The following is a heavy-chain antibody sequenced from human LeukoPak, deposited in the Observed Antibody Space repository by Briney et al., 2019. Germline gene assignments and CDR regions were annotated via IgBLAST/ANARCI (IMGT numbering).Heavy chain of an antibody. CDR2: VGGSGTNT. V-gene: IGHV3-23*01. D-gene: IGHD6-13*01. CDR3: AKYSWQQLVRAWTYFDL. CDR1: GFTFDDYG. Sequence: GGSLRLSCAASGFTFDDYGMSWVRQAPGKGLEWVSTVGGSGTNTFFADSVKGRFTISRDNSKNTLYLQMNSLRAEDTAVYYCAKYSWQQLVRAWTYFDLWGRGTLVTVSS. J-gene: IGHJ2*01.